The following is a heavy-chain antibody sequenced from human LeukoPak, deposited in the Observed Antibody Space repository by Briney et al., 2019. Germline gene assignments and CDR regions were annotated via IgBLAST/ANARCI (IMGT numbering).Heavy chain of an antibody. Sequence: SQTLSLTCAVSGGSISSGGYYWSWIRQHPGKGLEWIGYIYYSGSTYYNPSLKSRVTISVDTSKNQFSLKLSSVTAADTAVYYCARDDRDPYDFWSGYRSGGFDPWGQGTLVTVSS. CDR3: ARDDRDPYDFWSGYRSGGFDP. D-gene: IGHD3-3*01. CDR2: IYYSGST. J-gene: IGHJ5*02. CDR1: GGSISSGGYY. V-gene: IGHV4-31*11.